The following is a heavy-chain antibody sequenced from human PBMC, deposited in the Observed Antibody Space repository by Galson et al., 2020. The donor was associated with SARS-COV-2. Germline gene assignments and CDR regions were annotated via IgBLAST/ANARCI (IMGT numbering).Heavy chain of an antibody. J-gene: IGHJ4*02. D-gene: IGHD3-10*01. V-gene: IGHV4-31*03. CDR2: IYYSGST. CDR3: ARVGDDGSGSYYRLFDY. Sequence: SETLSLTCTVSGGSISSGGYYWSWIRQHPGKGLEWIGYIYYSGSTYYNSSLKSRVTISVDTYKNQFSLKLSSVTAADTAVYYCARVGDDGSGSYYRLFDYWGQGTLVTVSS. CDR1: GGSISSGGYY.